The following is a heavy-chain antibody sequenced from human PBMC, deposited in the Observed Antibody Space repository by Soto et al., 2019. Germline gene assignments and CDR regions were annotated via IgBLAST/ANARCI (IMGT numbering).Heavy chain of an antibody. Sequence: ESGGGLIQPGGSLRLSCAASGFTVSSNYMSWVRQAPGKGLEWVSVIYSGGSTYYADSVKGRFTISRDNSKNTLYLQMNSRRAEDTAVYYCARVGATEYYYGMDVWGQGTTVTVSS. D-gene: IGHD1-26*01. CDR3: ARVGATEYYYGMDV. V-gene: IGHV3-53*01. CDR2: IYSGGST. CDR1: GFTVSSNY. J-gene: IGHJ6*02.